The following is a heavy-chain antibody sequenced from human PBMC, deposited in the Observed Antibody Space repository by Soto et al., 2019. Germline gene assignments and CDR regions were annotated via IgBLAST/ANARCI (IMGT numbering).Heavy chain of an antibody. J-gene: IGHJ6*03. V-gene: IGHV3-48*01. Sequence: PGGSLRLSCAASGLTFSSYSMNWVRQDPGKGLEWVSYISSSSSTIYYADSVKGRFTISRDNAKNSLYLQMNSLRAEDTAVYYFARSRIAAAAVYYYYYMDVWGKGTTVTVSS. D-gene: IGHD6-13*01. CDR2: ISSSSSTI. CDR1: GLTFSSYS. CDR3: ARSRIAAAAVYYYYYMDV.